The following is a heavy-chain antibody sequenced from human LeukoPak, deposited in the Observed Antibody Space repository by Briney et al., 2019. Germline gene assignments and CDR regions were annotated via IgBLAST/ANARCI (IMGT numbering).Heavy chain of an antibody. Sequence: GGSLRLSCAASRFTFSSYWMSWVRQAPGKGLEWVANIKQDGSEKYYVDSVKGRFTISRDNAENSLYLQMNSLRAEDTAVYSCARAGVTNLLGETYWYFDLWGRGTLVTVSS. V-gene: IGHV3-7*01. CDR3: ARAGVTNLLGETYWYFDL. J-gene: IGHJ2*01. D-gene: IGHD1-26*01. CDR2: IKQDGSEK. CDR1: RFTFSSYW.